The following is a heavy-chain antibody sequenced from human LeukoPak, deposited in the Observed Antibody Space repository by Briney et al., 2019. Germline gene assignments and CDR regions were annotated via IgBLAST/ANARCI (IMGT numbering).Heavy chain of an antibody. Sequence: GGSLRLSCAASEFTVSSNYMSWVRQAPGKGLEWVSVIYSGGSTYYADSVKGRFTISRDNSKNTLHLQMNSLRAEDTAVYYCARLDDSSGWYLHDWGQGTLVTVSS. CDR2: IYSGGST. CDR1: EFTVSSNY. D-gene: IGHD6-19*01. CDR3: ARLDDSSGWYLHD. V-gene: IGHV3-53*01. J-gene: IGHJ4*02.